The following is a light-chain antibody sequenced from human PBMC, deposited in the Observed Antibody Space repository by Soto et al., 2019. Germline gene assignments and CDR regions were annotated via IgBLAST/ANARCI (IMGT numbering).Light chain of an antibody. CDR2: DAS. V-gene: IGKV3-11*01. Sequence: EILLTQSPATLSLSPGERATLSCRASQSVSSYLAWYQQKPGQAPRLLIYDASNRAAGIPARFSGSGSGTDFTLTISSLEPEDFAFYYCQHRSNWPPTFGQGTKLDIK. CDR3: QHRSNWPPT. CDR1: QSVSSY. J-gene: IGKJ2*01.